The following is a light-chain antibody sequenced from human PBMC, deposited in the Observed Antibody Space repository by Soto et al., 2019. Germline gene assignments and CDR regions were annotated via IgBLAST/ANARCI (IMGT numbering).Light chain of an antibody. CDR1: QSISSR. Sequence: DIQMTQSPSTLSASVGDRVTITCRASQSISSRLAWYQQKPGKAPKLLISRASSLESGVPSRFSGSGSGTEFTLTISSLQPDDFATYYCQQYNSYPWTFGRGTKVEIK. CDR2: RAS. V-gene: IGKV1-5*03. J-gene: IGKJ1*01. CDR3: QQYNSYPWT.